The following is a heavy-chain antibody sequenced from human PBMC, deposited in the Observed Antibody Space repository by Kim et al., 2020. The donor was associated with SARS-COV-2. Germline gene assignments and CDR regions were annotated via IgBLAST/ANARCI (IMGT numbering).Heavy chain of an antibody. D-gene: IGHD4-17*01. CDR3: ARAGRGAPVDYGGNWLEYYFDY. CDR1: GGTFSSYA. CDR2: IIPIFGTA. J-gene: IGHJ4*02. V-gene: IGHV1-69*13. Sequence: SVKVSCKASGGTFSSYAISWVRQAPGQGLEWMGGIIPIFGTANYAQKFQGRVTITADESTSTAYMELSSLRSEDTAVYYCARAGRGAPVDYGGNWLEYYFDYWGQGTLVTVSS.